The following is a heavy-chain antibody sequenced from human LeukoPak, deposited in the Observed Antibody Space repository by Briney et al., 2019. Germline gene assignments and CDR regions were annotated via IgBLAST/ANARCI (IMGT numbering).Heavy chain of an antibody. V-gene: IGHV4-34*01. CDR3: AREYFDWLLGDAFDI. CDR1: GFTFSSYS. Sequence: GSLRLSCAASGFTFSSYSMNWVRQAPGKGLEWIGEINHSGSTNYNPSLKSRVTISVDTSKNEFSLKLSSVTAADTAVYYCAREYFDWLLGDAFDIWGQGTMVTVSS. J-gene: IGHJ3*02. D-gene: IGHD3-9*01. CDR2: INHSGST.